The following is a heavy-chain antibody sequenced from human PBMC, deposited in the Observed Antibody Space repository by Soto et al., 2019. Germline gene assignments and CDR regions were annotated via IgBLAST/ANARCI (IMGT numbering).Heavy chain of an antibody. Sequence: GGSLRLSCAASGFTFSSYAMSWVRQAPGKGLEWVSAISGSGNKKYYADYVKGRFTISRDNSKNTLYLQMNSLRAGDTAMYFCAKDQYEHWRGFPPRGYFYDMDVWGQGTTVTVSS. D-gene: IGHD3-3*01. CDR2: ISGSGNKK. CDR3: AKDQYEHWRGFPPRGYFYDMDV. V-gene: IGHV3-23*01. J-gene: IGHJ6*02. CDR1: GFTFSSYA.